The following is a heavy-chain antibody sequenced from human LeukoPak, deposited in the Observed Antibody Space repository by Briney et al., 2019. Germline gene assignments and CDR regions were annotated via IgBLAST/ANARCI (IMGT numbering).Heavy chain of an antibody. V-gene: IGHV6-1*01. CDR3: AHSEDYYGSVDAFDV. J-gene: IGHJ3*01. CDR1: GDSVSTNSAA. CDR2: TFYRSQFYN. D-gene: IGHD3-10*01. Sequence: SQTLSLTCAISGDSVSTNSAAWSWIRQSPSRGLEWLGRTFYRSQFYNDYAVSVKSRITIDPDTSKNQFTLHLNSVTPEDTATYYCAHSEDYYGSVDAFDVWGQGTMVTVSS.